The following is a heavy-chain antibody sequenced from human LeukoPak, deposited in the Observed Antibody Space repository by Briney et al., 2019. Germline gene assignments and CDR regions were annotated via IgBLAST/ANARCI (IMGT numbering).Heavy chain of an antibody. Sequence: GASVKVSCKASGYTFTGYYMHWVRQAPGQGLEWMGWINPNSGNTNYAQKLQGRVTMTTDTSTSTAYMELRSLRSDDTAVYYCARDGEPFIYDILTGYYSKGFWFDPWGQGTLVTVSS. D-gene: IGHD3-9*01. J-gene: IGHJ5*02. CDR3: ARDGEPFIYDILTGYYSKGFWFDP. CDR1: GYTFTGYY. CDR2: INPNSGNT. V-gene: IGHV1-18*04.